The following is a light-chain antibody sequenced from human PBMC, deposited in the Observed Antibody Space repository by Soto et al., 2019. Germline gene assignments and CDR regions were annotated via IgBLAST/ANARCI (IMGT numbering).Light chain of an antibody. CDR3: LQALQTPYS. V-gene: IGKV2-28*01. CDR2: LGS. CDR1: QSLLHSNGYNY. J-gene: IGKJ2*03. Sequence: DIVMTQSPLSLPVTPGEPASISCRSSQSLLHSNGYNYLDWYLQKPGQSPHLLIYLGSNRASGVXDXXSGRGSGTDFTLKISRVEAEDVGVYYCLQALQTPYSFGQGTKLEIK.